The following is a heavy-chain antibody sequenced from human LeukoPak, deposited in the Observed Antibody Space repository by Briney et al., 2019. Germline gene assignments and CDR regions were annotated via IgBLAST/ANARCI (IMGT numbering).Heavy chain of an antibody. J-gene: IGHJ4*02. CDR1: GGSISSYY. V-gene: IGHV4-59*01. CDR2: IYYSGST. D-gene: IGHD3-22*01. Sequence: SETLSLTCTVSGGSISSYYRSWIRQPPGKGLEWIGYIYYSGSTNYNPSLKSRVTISVDTSKNQFSLKLSSVTAADTAVYYCARGGETYYYDSSGYPDYWGQGTLVTVSS. CDR3: ARGGETYYYDSSGYPDY.